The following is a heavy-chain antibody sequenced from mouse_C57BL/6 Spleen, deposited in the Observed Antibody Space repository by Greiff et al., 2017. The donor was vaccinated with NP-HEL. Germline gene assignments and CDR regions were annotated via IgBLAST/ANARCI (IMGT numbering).Heavy chain of an antibody. Sequence: EVQLQQSGAELVRPGASVKLSCTASGFNIKDYYMHWVKQRPEQGLEWIGRIDPEDGDTEYAPKFQGKATMTADTSSNTAYLQLSSLTYEDTAVYDCTGYYINYGYFDVWGTGTTVTVSS. V-gene: IGHV14-1*01. J-gene: IGHJ1*03. CDR2: IDPEDGDT. D-gene: IGHD2-5*01. CDR3: TGYYINYGYFDV. CDR1: GFNIKDYY.